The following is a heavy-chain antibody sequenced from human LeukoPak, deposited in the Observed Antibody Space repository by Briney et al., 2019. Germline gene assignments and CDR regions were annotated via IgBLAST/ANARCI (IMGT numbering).Heavy chain of an antibody. CDR3: ARMGEIDATPVVWYFDL. Sequence: GGFLRLSCAASGFTFDDYGMSWVRQAPGKGLEWVSSINWNGGIRGYADSVKGRFTSSRDNAKNSLYLQMNSLRADDTALYYCARMGEIDATPVVWYFDLWGRGTLVTVSS. CDR2: INWNGGIR. J-gene: IGHJ2*01. V-gene: IGHV3-20*04. CDR1: GFTFDDYG. D-gene: IGHD2-15*01.